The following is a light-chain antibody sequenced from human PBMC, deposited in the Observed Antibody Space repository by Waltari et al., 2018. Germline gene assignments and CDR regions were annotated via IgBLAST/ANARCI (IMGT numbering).Light chain of an antibody. CDR1: HSNIGANT. Sequence: QPVFTQPPSASGTPGQRVTISCSGRHSNIGANTVKWYQQLPGTAPKLLIYSDNRRLSGVPDRFSASKSGTAASLAISGLQSEDEADYYCSTWDDSLSGVLFGEGTKLTVV. J-gene: IGLJ2*01. CDR2: SDN. CDR3: STWDDSLSGVL. V-gene: IGLV1-44*01.